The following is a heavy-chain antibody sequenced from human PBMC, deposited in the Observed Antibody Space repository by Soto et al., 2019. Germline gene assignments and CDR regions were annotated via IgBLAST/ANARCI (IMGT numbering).Heavy chain of an antibody. Sequence: GASVKVSCKASGYTFTSYAMNWVRQAPGQGLEWMGWINTNTGNPTYAQGFTGRFVFSLDTSVSTAYLQICSLKAEDTAVYYCARANSYYDFWSGPHPSYYYYYMDVWG. CDR1: GYTFTSYA. CDR3: ARANSYYDFWSGPHPSYYYYYMDV. V-gene: IGHV7-4-1*01. D-gene: IGHD3-3*01. CDR2: INTNTGNP. J-gene: IGHJ6*03.